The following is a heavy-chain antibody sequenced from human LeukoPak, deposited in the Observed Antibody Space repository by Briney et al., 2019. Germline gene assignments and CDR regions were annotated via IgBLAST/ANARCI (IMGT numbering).Heavy chain of an antibody. CDR3: AREDYYDSGSNDY. CDR2: MNPNSGNT. Sequence: GASVKVSCKASGYTFTKYDINWVRQATGQGLEWMGWMNPNSGNTGYAQKFHGRVTMTRNSSISTGYMELSSLRSEDTAVYYCAREDYYDSGSNDYWGQGTLVTVSS. D-gene: IGHD3-22*01. J-gene: IGHJ4*02. CDR1: GYTFTKYD. V-gene: IGHV1-8*01.